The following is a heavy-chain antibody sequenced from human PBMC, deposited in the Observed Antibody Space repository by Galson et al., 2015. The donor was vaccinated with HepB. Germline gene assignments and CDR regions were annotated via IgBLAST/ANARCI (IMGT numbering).Heavy chain of an antibody. J-gene: IGHJ6*02. CDR3: ARGKSAVAGAYYYYGMDV. Sequence: VKVSCKASGGTFSSYAISWVRQAPGQGLEWMGGIIPIFGTANYAQKFQGRVTITADKSTSTAYMELSSLRSEDTAVYYCARGKSAVAGAYYYYGMDVWGQGTTVTVSS. D-gene: IGHD6-19*01. V-gene: IGHV1-69*06. CDR2: IIPIFGTA. CDR1: GGTFSSYA.